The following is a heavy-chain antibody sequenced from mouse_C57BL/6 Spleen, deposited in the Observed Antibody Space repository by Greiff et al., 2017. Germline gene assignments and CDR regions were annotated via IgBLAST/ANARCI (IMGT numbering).Heavy chain of an antibody. J-gene: IGHJ2*01. D-gene: IGHD1-1*01. V-gene: IGHV1-42*01. CDR1: GYSFTGYY. CDR2: INPSTGGT. CDR3: ARGGSSYLYYFDY. Sequence: VQLQQSGPELVKPGASVKISCKASGYSFTGYYMNWVKQSPDKSLEWIGEINPSTGGTTYNQKFKAKTTLTVDNSSSTAYMQLKSLTSADSAAYYCARGGSSYLYYFDYWGQGTTLTVSS.